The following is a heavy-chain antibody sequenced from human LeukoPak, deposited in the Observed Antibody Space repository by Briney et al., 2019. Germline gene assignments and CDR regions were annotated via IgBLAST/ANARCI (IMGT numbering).Heavy chain of an antibody. Sequence: ASVKVSCKASGGTFSSYAISWVRQAPGQGLEWMGIINPSGGSTSYAQKFQGRVTMTRDTSTSTVYMELSSLRSEDTAVYYCAREDGFDYWGQGTLVTVSS. D-gene: IGHD5-24*01. V-gene: IGHV1-46*01. J-gene: IGHJ4*02. CDR3: AREDGFDY. CDR1: GGTFSSYA. CDR2: INPSGGST.